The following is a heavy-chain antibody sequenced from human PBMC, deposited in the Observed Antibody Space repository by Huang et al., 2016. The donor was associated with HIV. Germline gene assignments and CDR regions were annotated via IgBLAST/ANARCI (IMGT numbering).Heavy chain of an antibody. D-gene: IGHD4-17*01. CDR1: GFTFSRYG. CDR2: MRSDGTNH. V-gene: IGHV3-30*02. J-gene: IGHJ6*03. CDR3: AKDPHDNGDYSLYQYYYYLDV. Sequence: QVQLVESGGGVVQPGGSLRLSCSASGFTFSRYGMHWVRQAPVNGLEWVSVMRSDGTNHFYADSLKGRSIIARDNARNKLFLQVNSLRSEDAGVYYCAKDPHDNGDYSLYQYYYYLDVWGKGTTVTVSS.